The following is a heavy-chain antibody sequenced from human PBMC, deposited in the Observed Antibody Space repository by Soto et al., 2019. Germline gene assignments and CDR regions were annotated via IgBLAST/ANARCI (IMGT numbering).Heavy chain of an antibody. CDR3: ARDIWGPWVVVTATLNYGMDV. J-gene: IGHJ6*02. CDR2: IIPIFGTA. D-gene: IGHD2-21*02. CDR1: GGTFSSYA. Sequence: ASVKVSCKASGGTFSSYAISWVRQAPGQGLEWMGGIIPIFGTASYAQKFQGRVTITADESTSTAYMELSSLRSEDTAVYYCARDIWGPWVVVTATLNYGMDVWGQGTTVTVSS. V-gene: IGHV1-69*13.